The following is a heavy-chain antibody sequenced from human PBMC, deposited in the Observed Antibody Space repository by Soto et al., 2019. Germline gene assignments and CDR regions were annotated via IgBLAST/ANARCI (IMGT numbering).Heavy chain of an antibody. V-gene: IGHV3-30*18. J-gene: IGHJ4*02. CDR3: AKGTLPGDF. CDR2: TSYDESTK. CDR1: GFPFSAYG. Sequence: ESGGGVVQPGMSLRLSCAASGFPFSAYGMHWVRQAPGKGLELVAVTSYDESTKYYVDSVKGRFTISRDNSKNTLYLQMNSLRPEDTAVYYCAKGTLPGDFWGQGTPVTVSS.